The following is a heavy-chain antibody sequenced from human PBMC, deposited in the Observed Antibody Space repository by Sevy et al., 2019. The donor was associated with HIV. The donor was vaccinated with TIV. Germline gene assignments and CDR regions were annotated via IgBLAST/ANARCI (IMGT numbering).Heavy chain of an antibody. D-gene: IGHD3-9*01. V-gene: IGHV3-23*01. J-gene: IGHJ2*01. CDR2: ISGTGGST. Sequence: GGSLRLSCAASGFTFSSYAMSWVRQAPGKGLEWVSAISGTGGSTYYADSVKGRFTISRDNSKNTLYLQMNSLRAEDTAVYYCAKDRYDILTGQDRYFDVWGRGTLVTVSS. CDR3: AKDRYDILTGQDRYFDV. CDR1: GFTFSSYA.